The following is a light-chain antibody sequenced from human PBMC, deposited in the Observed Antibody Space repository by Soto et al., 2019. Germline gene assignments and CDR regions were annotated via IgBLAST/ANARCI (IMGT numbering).Light chain of an antibody. CDR3: SLYTSSSTEV. V-gene: IGLV2-18*01. CDR2: EVS. CDR1: SSDVGSYNR. J-gene: IGLJ1*01. Sequence: QSALTQPPSVSGSPGQSVTISCTGTSSDVGSYNRVSWYQQPPGTAPKLMIYEVSNRPSGVPDRSSGSKSGNTASLTISGLQAEDEADYYCSLYTSSSTEVFGTGTKVTVL.